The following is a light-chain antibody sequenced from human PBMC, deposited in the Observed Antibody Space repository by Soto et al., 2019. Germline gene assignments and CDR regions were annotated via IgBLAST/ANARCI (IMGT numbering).Light chain of an antibody. CDR3: QPYYSTPPQRT. CDR2: WAS. Sequence: DIVMTQSPDSLAVSLGERATINCKSSQSVLYSSNNTNYLAWYQHKPGQPPKLLFYWASTRESGVPDRFSGSGSGTDFTLTISSLQAEDVAVYYCQPYYSTPPQRTFGQGTKVEIK. V-gene: IGKV4-1*01. CDR1: QSVLYSSNNTNY. J-gene: IGKJ1*01.